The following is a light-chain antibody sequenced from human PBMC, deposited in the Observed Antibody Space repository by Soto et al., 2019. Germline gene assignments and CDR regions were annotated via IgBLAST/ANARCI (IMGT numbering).Light chain of an antibody. CDR1: SSNIGSHY. V-gene: IGLV1-47*03. CDR2: RND. CDR3: AGWDDSLSDAV. J-gene: IGLJ7*01. Sequence: QSVLPQPPSASGTPGQRVTISCSGSSSNIGSHYVYWYQQLPGTAPKLLIYRNDQRPSGVTDRFSGSKSGSSASLDIRGLWSEDESDYYLAGWDDSLSDAVFGGGTQLTVL.